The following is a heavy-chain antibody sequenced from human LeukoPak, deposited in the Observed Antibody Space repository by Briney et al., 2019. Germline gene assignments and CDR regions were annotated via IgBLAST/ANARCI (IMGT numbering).Heavy chain of an antibody. Sequence: GGSLRLSCAASGFTFSNYGMHWVRQAPGKGLEWVSVISFDGSAKYYADSVKGRFTISRDNSKNTLYLQMTSLRAEDTAVYYCAKDRVTAAGYYFDYWGQGTLVTVSS. CDR2: ISFDGSAK. CDR3: AKDRVTAAGYYFDY. J-gene: IGHJ4*02. D-gene: IGHD6-13*01. CDR1: GFTFSNYG. V-gene: IGHV3-30*18.